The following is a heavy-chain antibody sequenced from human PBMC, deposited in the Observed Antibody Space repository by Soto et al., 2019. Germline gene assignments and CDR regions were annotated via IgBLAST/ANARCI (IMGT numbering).Heavy chain of an antibody. CDR2: ISAYNGNT. V-gene: IGHV1-18*04. D-gene: IGHD3-10*01. J-gene: IGHJ4*02. CDR3: ARVLKTYYNGSGSYFPTIYFDY. CDR1: GYTFTSYG. Sequence: ASVKVSCKASGYTFTSYGISWVRQAPGQGLEWMGWISAYNGNTNYAQKLQGRVTMTTDTSTSTAYMELRSLRSDDTAVYYCARVLKTYYNGSGSYFPTIYFDYWGQGTLVTVSS.